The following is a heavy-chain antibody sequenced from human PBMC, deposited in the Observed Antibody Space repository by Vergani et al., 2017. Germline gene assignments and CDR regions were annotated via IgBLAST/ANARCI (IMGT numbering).Heavy chain of an antibody. CDR1: GYTFTSYG. D-gene: IGHD2-2*02. J-gene: IGHJ6*02. CDR3: ARDWGYCSSTSCYILRYYYYGMDV. CDR2: ISAYNGNT. Sequence: QVQLVQSGAEVKKPGASVKASCKAPGYTFTSYGISWVRQAPGQGLEWMGWISAYNGNTNYAQKLQGRVTMTTDTSTSTAYMELRGLRSDDTAVYYCARDWGYCSSTSCYILRYYYYGMDVWGQGTTVTVSS. V-gene: IGHV1-18*04.